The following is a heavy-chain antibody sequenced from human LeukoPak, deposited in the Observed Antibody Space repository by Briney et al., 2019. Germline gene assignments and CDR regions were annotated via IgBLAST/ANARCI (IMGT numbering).Heavy chain of an antibody. CDR2: TYTDGGT. V-gene: IGHV3-53*01. J-gene: IGHJ4*02. CDR1: GFTVSSDH. Sequence: GGSLRLSCAASGFTVSSDHMSWVRQAPGKGLQWVSVTYTDGGTYYADSVKGRFTISRDKSKNTVYLEMNSLRAEDTAVYYCARGRRTAVVTDFDYWGQGTLVTVSS. CDR3: ARGRRTAVVTDFDY. D-gene: IGHD2-21*02.